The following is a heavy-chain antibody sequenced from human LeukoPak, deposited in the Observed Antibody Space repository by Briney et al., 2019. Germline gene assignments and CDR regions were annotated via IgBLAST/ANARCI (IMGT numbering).Heavy chain of an antibody. D-gene: IGHD3-10*01. J-gene: IGHJ2*01. V-gene: IGHV1-2*02. CDR3: ARDFGSGNYRRADWYFDL. Sequence: ASVKVSCKASGYTFTGNYMHWVRQAPGQGLEWMGWIIPNSGGTDYAQKFQGRVTMTRDTSISTAYMELSRLTSDDTAMYYCARDFGSGNYRRADWYFDLWGRGTLVIVSS. CDR2: IIPNSGGT. CDR1: GYTFTGNY.